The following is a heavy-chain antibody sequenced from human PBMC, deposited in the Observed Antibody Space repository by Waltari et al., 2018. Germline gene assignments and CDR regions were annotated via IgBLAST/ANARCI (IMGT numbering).Heavy chain of an antibody. J-gene: IGHJ4*02. D-gene: IGHD3-16*02. CDR1: ALTFRCCS. CDR2: ISGSSSTI. CDR3: ATAARRRDVGDLS. V-gene: IGHV3-48*01. Sequence: EVQLVESGGGLVQPGGSLSRSCGVAALTFRCCSMNWVSQAPGKGREWVSYISGSSSTIYYADSVKGRFTISRDNAKNSMHLQMSSLRAEDTAVYYCATAARRRDVGDLSWGQGTLVTVSS.